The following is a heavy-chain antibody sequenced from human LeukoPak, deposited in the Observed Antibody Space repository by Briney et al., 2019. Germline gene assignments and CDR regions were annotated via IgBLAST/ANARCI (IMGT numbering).Heavy chain of an antibody. Sequence: GGSLRLSCAASGFTFNNAWMSWVRQAPGKGLEWLGLIKSKTDGGTTDYAAPVKGRFTISRDDSKNTLYLQMNSLKTEDTAVYYCTPHSITMVRGVTDYWGQGTLVTVSS. D-gene: IGHD3-10*01. CDR2: IKSKTDGGTT. V-gene: IGHV3-15*01. CDR3: TPHSITMVRGVTDY. CDR1: GFTFNNAW. J-gene: IGHJ4*02.